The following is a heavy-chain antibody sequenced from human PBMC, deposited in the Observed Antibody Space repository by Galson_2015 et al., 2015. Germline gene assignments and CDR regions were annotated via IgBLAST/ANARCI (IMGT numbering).Heavy chain of an antibody. V-gene: IGHV3-33*01. J-gene: IGHJ5*02. CDR2: IWYDGSNK. CDR3: ARDKNMRVPSNWFDP. D-gene: IGHD1/OR15-1a*01. Sequence: SLRHSCAASGFTFSSYGMHWVRQAPGKGLEWVAVIWYDGSNKCYADSVKGRFTISRDNSKNTLYLQMNSLRAEDTAVYYCARDKNMRVPSNWFDPWGQGTLVTVSS. CDR1: GFTFSSYG.